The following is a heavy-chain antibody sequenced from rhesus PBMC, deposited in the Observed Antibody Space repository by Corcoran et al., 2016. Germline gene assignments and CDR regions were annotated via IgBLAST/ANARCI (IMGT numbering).Heavy chain of an antibody. D-gene: IGHD4-23*01. V-gene: IGHV4-169*02. Sequence: QLQLQESGPGLVTPSETLSVTCAVSGGSISSSYWSWIRQAPGKGLEWIGYSYGSGSSTNHNPPLKGQVTLSVDTSKTHLSLKLSSVTAADTTVYYCARDSNEYSHYVLDYWGQGVLVTVSS. J-gene: IGHJ4*01. CDR1: GGSISSSY. CDR3: ARDSNEYSHYVLDY. CDR2: SYGSGSST.